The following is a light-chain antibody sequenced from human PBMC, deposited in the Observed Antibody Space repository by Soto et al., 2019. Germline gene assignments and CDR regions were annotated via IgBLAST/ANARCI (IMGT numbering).Light chain of an antibody. CDR1: QSVSNY. CDR2: VAS. V-gene: IGKV1-39*01. CDR3: QQGSTYPT. Sequence: IQMTQSPSSLSASVGDKVTITCRAGQSVSNYVNWYQHKPGKPPNLLIYVASSLQSGVPSRFSGSGSGTDFTLTISSLQPEDGATYYCQQGSTYPTFGGGTKVEIK. J-gene: IGKJ4*01.